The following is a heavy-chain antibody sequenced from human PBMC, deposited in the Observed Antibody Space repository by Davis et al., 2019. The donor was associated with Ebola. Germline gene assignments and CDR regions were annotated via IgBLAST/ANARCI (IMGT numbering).Heavy chain of an antibody. CDR1: GFTFRGYG. V-gene: IGHV3-30*18. Sequence: PGGSLRLSCPASGFTFRGYGMHWVRQAPGKGLEWVAVISKDGSSKYYADPVKGRFTISRDNSKNTLYLQMNSLRADDTALYSCAKESVRDTMIWGFDSWGQGTLVTVS. CDR3: AKESVRDTMIWGFDS. CDR2: ISKDGSSK. J-gene: IGHJ4*02. D-gene: IGHD3-10*01.